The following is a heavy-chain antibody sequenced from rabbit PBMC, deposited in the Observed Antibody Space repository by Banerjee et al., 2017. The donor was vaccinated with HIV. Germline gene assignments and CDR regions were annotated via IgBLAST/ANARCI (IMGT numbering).Heavy chain of an antibody. V-gene: IGHV1S21*01. J-gene: IGHJ4*01. D-gene: IGHD4-1*01. Sequence: QQLEESGGGLVQPGGSLKLSCKASGFDFSSYGVSWVRQAPGKGLEWIGYITYGGSTFYASWAKGRFTISRTSTTVDLKMTSLTAADTATYFCVRHNSGLRLRGPGTLVTVS. CDR3: VRHNSGLRL. CDR1: GFDFSSYG. CDR2: ITYGGST.